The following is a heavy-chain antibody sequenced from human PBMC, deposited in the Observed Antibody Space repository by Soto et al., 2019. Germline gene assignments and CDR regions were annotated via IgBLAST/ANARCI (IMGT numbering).Heavy chain of an antibody. J-gene: IGHJ6*02. CDR1: GYTFTSYY. D-gene: IGHD3-16*01. Sequence: ASVKVSCKASGYTFTSYYMHWVRQAPGQGLEWMGIINPSGGSTSYAQKFQGRVTMTRDTSTSTVYMERSSLRSEDTAVYYCARMGDVPYYYYGMDVWGQGTTVTVSS. CDR2: INPSGGST. CDR3: ARMGDVPYYYYGMDV. V-gene: IGHV1-46*01.